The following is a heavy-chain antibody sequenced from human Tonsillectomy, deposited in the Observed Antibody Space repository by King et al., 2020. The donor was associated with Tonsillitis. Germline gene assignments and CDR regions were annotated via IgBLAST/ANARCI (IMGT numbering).Heavy chain of an antibody. CDR2: IYYSGST. J-gene: IGHJ3*02. CDR3: ARHSFPGLAATVDI. CDR1: GGSVSNSIYY. D-gene: IGHD2-15*01. Sequence: LQLQESGPGLAKPSETLSLTCTVSGGSVSNSIYYWGWIRQPPGKVLEWIGSIYYSGSTYYNPSLKSRVTISVDTSKNQFSLKLSSMTAADTAVYYCARHSFPGLAATVDIWGQGTMVTVSS. V-gene: IGHV4-39*01.